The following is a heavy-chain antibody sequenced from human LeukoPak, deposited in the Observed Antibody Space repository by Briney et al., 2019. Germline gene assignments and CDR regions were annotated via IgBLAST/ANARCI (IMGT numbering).Heavy chain of an antibody. J-gene: IGHJ6*03. CDR1: GGSISSSSYY. CDR3: ARKANFWGGSSDYYYYMDV. V-gene: IGHV4-39*01. D-gene: IGHD3-3*01. CDR2: IYYSGST. Sequence: KSSETLSLTCTVSGGSISSSSYYWGWIRQPPGKGLEWIGSIYYSGSTYYNPSLKSRVTISVDTSKNQFSLKLSSVTAADTAVYYCARKANFWGGSSDYYYYMDVWGKGTTVTVSS.